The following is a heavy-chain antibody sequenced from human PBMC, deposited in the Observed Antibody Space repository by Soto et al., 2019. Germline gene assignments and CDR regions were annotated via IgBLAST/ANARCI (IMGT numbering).Heavy chain of an antibody. Sequence: QVQLQESGPGLVKPSQTLSLTCTVSGGSISSGGYYWSWIRQHPGKGLEWIGYIYYSGSTYYNPSLRRRVTISVDTSKNQFSLKLSSVTAADTAVYYCARITYYYGSGSYRWFDPWGQGTLVTVSS. CDR1: GGSISSGGYY. D-gene: IGHD3-10*01. V-gene: IGHV4-31*03. CDR2: IYYSGST. J-gene: IGHJ5*02. CDR3: ARITYYYGSGSYRWFDP.